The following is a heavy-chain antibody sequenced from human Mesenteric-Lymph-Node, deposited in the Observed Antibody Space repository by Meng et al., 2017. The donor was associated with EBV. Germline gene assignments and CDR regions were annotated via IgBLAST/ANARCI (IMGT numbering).Heavy chain of an antibody. CDR1: GGSVTSGSYY. Sequence: VQVLEAGPGLVNPSETLSLHCTGSGGSVTSGSYYCNWIRQPPGKRLEWIGYIHYSGSTNYNPSLKSQITISVDTSKNQLSLRVSHVTAADTAVYYCARGRRGVQYFDFWGQGALVTVS. V-gene: IGHV4-61*01. CDR3: ARGRRGVQYFDF. J-gene: IGHJ4*02. D-gene: IGHD1-1*01. CDR2: IHYSGST.